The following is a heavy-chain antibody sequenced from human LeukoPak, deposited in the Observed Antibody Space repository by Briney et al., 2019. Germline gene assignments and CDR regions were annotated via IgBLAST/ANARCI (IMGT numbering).Heavy chain of an antibody. CDR3: AREGAMATILFDY. Sequence: ASVKVSCKASGGTFSSYAISWVRQAPGQGLELMGGIIPIFGTANYAQKFQGRVTIIADESTSTAYMELSSLRSEDTAVYYCAREGAMATILFDYWGQGTLVTVSS. V-gene: IGHV1-69*01. D-gene: IGHD5-24*01. CDR1: GGTFSSYA. J-gene: IGHJ4*02. CDR2: IIPIFGTA.